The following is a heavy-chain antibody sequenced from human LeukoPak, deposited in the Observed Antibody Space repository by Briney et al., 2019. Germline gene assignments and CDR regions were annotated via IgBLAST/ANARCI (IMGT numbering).Heavy chain of an antibody. CDR3: ASSNRGYSYVPFDY. CDR2: ISAYNGNT. CDR1: GYTFISYG. J-gene: IGHJ4*02. D-gene: IGHD5-18*01. Sequence: ASVKVSCKASGYTFISYGISWVRQAPGQGLEWMGWISAYNGNTNYAQKLQGRVTMTTDTSTSTAYMELRSLRSDDTAVYYCASSNRGYSYVPFDYWGQGTLVTVSS. V-gene: IGHV1-18*01.